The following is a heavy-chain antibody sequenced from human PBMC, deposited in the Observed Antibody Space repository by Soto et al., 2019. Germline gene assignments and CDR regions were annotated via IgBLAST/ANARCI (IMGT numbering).Heavy chain of an antibody. CDR2: IYYSGST. V-gene: IGHV4-39*01. CDR3: ARHFDWLLYPRRWFDP. Sequence: SETLSLTCTVSGGSIRSSSYYWGWIRQPPGKGLEWIGSIYYSGSTYYNPSLKSRVTISVDTSKNQFSLKLSSVTAADTAVYYCARHFDWLLYPRRWFDPWGQGTLVTVLL. J-gene: IGHJ5*02. CDR1: GGSIRSSSYY. D-gene: IGHD3-9*01.